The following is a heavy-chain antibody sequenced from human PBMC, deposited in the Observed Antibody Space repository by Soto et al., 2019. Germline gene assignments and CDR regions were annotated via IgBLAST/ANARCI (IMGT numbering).Heavy chain of an antibody. CDR3: AKGYSGYDLGGIDY. D-gene: IGHD5-12*01. CDR2: ISGSGGST. CDR1: GFTFSSYA. J-gene: IGHJ4*02. V-gene: IGHV3-23*01. Sequence: GGSLRLSCAASGFTFSSYAMSWVRQAPGKGLEWVSAISGSGGSTYYADYVKGRFTISRDNSKNTLYLQMNSLRAEDTAVYYCAKGYSGYDLGGIDYWGQGTLVTVSS.